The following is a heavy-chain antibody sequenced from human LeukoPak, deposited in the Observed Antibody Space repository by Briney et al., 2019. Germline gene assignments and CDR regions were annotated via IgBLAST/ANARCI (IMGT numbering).Heavy chain of an antibody. J-gene: IGHJ4*02. CDR2: INPTGGDT. CDR3: ARDGKHYGQFDF. D-gene: IGHD3-10*01. Sequence: ASVKVSCKTSGYTFTDYYIHWVRQAPGQGLEWMAWINPTGGDTNYAQKFQGRVTLTRDTSLNTFYMELNGLTSDDAAVYFCARDGKHYGQFDFWGQGTLATVSS. CDR1: GYTFTDYY. V-gene: IGHV1-2*02.